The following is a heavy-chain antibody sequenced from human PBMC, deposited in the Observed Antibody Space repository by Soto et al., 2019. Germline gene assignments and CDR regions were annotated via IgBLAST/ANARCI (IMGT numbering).Heavy chain of an antibody. CDR1: GFTFSSYW. CDR2: IKQDGSEK. CDR3: ARERGYCSSTSCYLHYYYYYMDV. J-gene: IGHJ6*03. D-gene: IGHD2-2*01. V-gene: IGHV3-7*01. Sequence: PGGSLRLSCAASGFTFSSYWMSWVRQASGKGLEWVANIKQDGSEKYYVDSVKGRFTISRDNAKNSLYLQMNSLRAEDTAVYYCARERGYCSSTSCYLHYYYYYMDVWGKGTTVTVSS.